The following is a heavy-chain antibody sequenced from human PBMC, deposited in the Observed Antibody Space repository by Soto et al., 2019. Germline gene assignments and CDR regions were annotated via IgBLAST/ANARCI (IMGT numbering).Heavy chain of an antibody. CDR1: GGTFSSYA. D-gene: IGHD1-7*01. CDR3: AREIVSGTTIFHYSGMDV. J-gene: IGHJ6*02. Sequence: ASVKVSCKASGGTFSSYAISWVRQAPGQGLEWMGGIIPIFGTANYAQKFQGRVTITADESTSTAYMELSSLRSEDTAVYYCAREIVSGTTIFHYSGMDVWCQGTTVTVSS. V-gene: IGHV1-69*13. CDR2: IIPIFGTA.